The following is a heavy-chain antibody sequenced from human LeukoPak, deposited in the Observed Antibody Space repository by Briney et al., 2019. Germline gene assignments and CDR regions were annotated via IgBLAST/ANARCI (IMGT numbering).Heavy chain of an antibody. CDR2: IYYSGST. J-gene: IGHJ4*02. V-gene: IGHV4-59*08. D-gene: IGHD6-19*01. CDR3: ARYHSSGWYGGYFDY. Sequence: SETLSLTCTVSGGSISSYYWSWIRQPPGKGLEWIGYIYYSGSTNYNPSLKSRVTISVDTSKNQFSLKLSSVTAADTAVYYCARYHSSGWYGGYFDYWGQGTLVTVSS. CDR1: GGSISSYY.